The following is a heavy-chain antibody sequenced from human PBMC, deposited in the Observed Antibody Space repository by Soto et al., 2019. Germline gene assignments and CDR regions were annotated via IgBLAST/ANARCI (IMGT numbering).Heavy chain of an antibody. D-gene: IGHD2-2*01. J-gene: IGHJ6*03. V-gene: IGHV3-23*01. CDR3: AKDARYCSSTSCYATYYYYYYMDV. CDR2: ISGSGGST. CDR1: GFTFSSYA. Sequence: GGSLRLSCAAFGFTFSSYAMSWVRQAPGKGLEWVSAISGSGGSTYYADSVKGRFTISRDNSKNTLYLQMNSLRAEDTAVYYCAKDARYCSSTSCYATYYYYYYMDVWGKGTTVTVSS.